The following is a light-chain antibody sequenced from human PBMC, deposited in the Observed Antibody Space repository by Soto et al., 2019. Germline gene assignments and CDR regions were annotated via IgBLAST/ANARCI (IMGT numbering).Light chain of an antibody. CDR3: QQYGSSPVT. CDR1: QSVSSSY. CDR2: GAS. J-gene: IGKJ3*01. V-gene: IGKV3-20*01. Sequence: EIALTQSPGTLSLSPGERATLSCRASQSVSSSYLAWYQQKPGQAPRLLIYGASSRATGIPDRFSGSGSGTYVTLTISRLEPEDFAVYYCQQYGSSPVTFGPGTKVDIK.